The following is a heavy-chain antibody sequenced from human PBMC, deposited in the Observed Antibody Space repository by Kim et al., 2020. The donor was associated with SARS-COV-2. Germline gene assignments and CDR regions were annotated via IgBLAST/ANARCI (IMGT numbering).Heavy chain of an antibody. CDR3: AKEGGH. D-gene: IGHD3-16*01. Sequence: ASVKVSCKASGFTFTFYSIHWVRQAPGQGLEWMGMINRSGGGTNYAQKFQGRVTMTGDTSTNTVYMELSSLRSDDTAVYYCAKEGGHWGQGTLVTVSS. CDR2: INRSGGGT. J-gene: IGHJ4*02. V-gene: IGHV1-46*01. CDR1: GFTFTFYS.